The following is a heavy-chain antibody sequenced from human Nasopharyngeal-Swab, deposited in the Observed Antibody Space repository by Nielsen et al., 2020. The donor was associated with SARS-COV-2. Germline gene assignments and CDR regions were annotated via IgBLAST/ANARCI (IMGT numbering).Heavy chain of an antibody. D-gene: IGHD3-22*01. CDR2: ISNDGSNK. Sequence: GESLKISCAASGFTFSSYGMHWVRQAPGKGLEWVAIISNDGSNKYYADSVKGRFAISRDNSKNTLHLQMNSLRAEDTAVYYCVKDRYDSSGYLFDYWGQGNLVTVSS. J-gene: IGHJ4*02. CDR3: VKDRYDSSGYLFDY. CDR1: GFTFSSYG. V-gene: IGHV3-30*18.